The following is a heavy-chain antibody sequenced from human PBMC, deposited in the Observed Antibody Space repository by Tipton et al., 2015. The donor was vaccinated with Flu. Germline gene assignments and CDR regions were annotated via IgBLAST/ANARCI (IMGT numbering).Heavy chain of an antibody. CDR3: GSRTTGTPFDL. Sequence: TLSLTCTVSGGSISTSGYYWSWIRPPAGKGLEWIGRIYTSGRTNYNPSLKSRVTISVDATKKQFSLKLTSVTAADTAVYYCGSRTTGTPFDLWGRGTLVTVSS. V-gene: IGHV4-61*02. D-gene: IGHD1-1*01. CDR2: IYTSGRT. CDR1: GGSISTSGYY. J-gene: IGHJ2*01.